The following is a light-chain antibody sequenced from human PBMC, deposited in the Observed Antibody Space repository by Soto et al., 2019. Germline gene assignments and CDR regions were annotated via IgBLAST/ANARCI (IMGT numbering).Light chain of an antibody. J-gene: IGLJ3*02. V-gene: IGLV7-43*01. CDR3: LLYYGGAQLWV. CDR1: TGAVTSDYY. Sequence: QAVVTQEPSLTVSPGGTATLTCASSTGAVTSDYYPSWFQQKPGQAPRALIYATDRKHSWTPARFSGSLLGVKAALTLSGVQPEDEAEYYCLLYYGGAQLWVFGGGTKLTVL. CDR2: ATD.